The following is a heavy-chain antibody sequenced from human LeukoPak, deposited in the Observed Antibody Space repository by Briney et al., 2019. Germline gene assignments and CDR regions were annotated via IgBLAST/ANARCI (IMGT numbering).Heavy chain of an antibody. CDR3: ARGVGYSSSSNYYYYYMDV. J-gene: IGHJ6*03. CDR2: IYHSGST. V-gene: IGHV4-38-2*02. CDR1: DYSISSGYY. D-gene: IGHD6-13*01. Sequence: SETLSLTCTVSDYSISSGYYWGWIRQPPGKGLEWIGSIYHSGSTHYNPSLTSRVTISVDTSKNQFSLKLSSVTAADTAVYYCARGVGYSSSSNYYYYYMDVWGKGTTVTVSS.